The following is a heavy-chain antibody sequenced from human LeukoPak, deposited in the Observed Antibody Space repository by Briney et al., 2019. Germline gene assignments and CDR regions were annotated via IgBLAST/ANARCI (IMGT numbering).Heavy chain of an antibody. CDR3: ARGFGTSWFYS. J-gene: IGHJ5*01. V-gene: IGHV3-48*04. D-gene: IGHD2-2*01. CDR1: GFSFIIYS. CDR2: INEGSSVI. Sequence: PGGSLRLSCAASGFSFIIYSLTWFRQAPGKGLEWIAYINEGSSVIYYAVSVEGRFTVSRDNAKNSLYLQMNSLRGDDTAVYYCARGFGTSWFYSWGQGTLVTVSS.